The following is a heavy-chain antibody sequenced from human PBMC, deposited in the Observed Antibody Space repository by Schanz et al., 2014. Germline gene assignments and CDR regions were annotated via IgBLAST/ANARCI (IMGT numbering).Heavy chain of an antibody. D-gene: IGHD3-10*01. CDR2: ISHDGNNK. V-gene: IGHV3-30-3*01. CDR3: ARGIITMVRGGDVGAFDI. J-gene: IGHJ3*02. CDR1: GFAFRSYA. Sequence: VQLLESGGGVVQPGRSLRLSCAASGFAFRSYAMHWVRQAPGKGLEWAALISHDGNNKHYVDSVEGRFTISRDNSKNALYLQMDSLRAEDTAVYYCARGIITMVRGGDVGAFDIWGQGTMVTVSS.